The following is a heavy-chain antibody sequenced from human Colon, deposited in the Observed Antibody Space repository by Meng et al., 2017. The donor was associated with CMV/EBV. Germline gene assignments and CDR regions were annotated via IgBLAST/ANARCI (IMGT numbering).Heavy chain of an antibody. CDR3: ARDVMLPAPFFDT. Sequence: SETLSLTCSVSDGSVNSDSDFWTWLRQPPGKGLEWIGYIHSSGNTNYNPSLKSRVSMSIDTSKNQFSLTLFSVTAADTAVYYCARDVMLPAPFFDTWGQGTLVTVSS. CDR1: DGSVNSDSDF. V-gene: IGHV4-61*01. D-gene: IGHD2-2*01. J-gene: IGHJ5*02. CDR2: IHSSGNT.